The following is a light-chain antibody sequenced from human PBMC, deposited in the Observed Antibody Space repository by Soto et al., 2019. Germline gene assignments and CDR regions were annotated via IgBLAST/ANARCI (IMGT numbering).Light chain of an antibody. CDR2: DAS. Sequence: EIVLTQSPATLSLSPGERATLSCRASQTVSSYLAWYQQKPGQAPRLLVYDASDRGTGIPARFSGSGSGTDFTLTISSLEPEDFAVYYCQQRRTFGQGTRLEIK. CDR3: QQRRT. CDR1: QTVSSY. J-gene: IGKJ5*01. V-gene: IGKV3-11*01.